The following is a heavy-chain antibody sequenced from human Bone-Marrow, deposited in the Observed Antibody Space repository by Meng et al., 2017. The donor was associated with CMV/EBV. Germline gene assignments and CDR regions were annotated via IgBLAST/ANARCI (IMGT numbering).Heavy chain of an antibody. CDR2: IYYSGST. V-gene: IGHV4-39*01. CDR1: GGSISSYY. CDR3: ARHIREYYYDSKGSYFDY. D-gene: IGHD3-22*01. J-gene: IGHJ4*02. Sequence: SETLSLTCTVSGGSISSYYWSWIRQPPGKGLEWIGSIYYSGSTYYNPSLKSRVTISVDTSKNQFSLKLSSVTAADTDVYYCARHIREYYYDSKGSYFDYWGQGTLVTVSS.